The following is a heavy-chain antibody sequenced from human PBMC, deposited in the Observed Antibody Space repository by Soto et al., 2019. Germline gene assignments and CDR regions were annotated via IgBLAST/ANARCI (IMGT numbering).Heavy chain of an antibody. Sequence: QVQLQESGPGLVKPAETLSLTCTVSGGSMSGYYWSWLRQPPGKGLEWIAYIFFSGYTNYNPSLKSRLSISVDTSNNQFSLKLSSVTAADTAVYYCAGGIAPIALDYWGQGTLVAVSS. D-gene: IGHD6-13*01. CDR2: IFFSGYT. CDR3: AGGIAPIALDY. CDR1: GGSMSGYY. J-gene: IGHJ4*02. V-gene: IGHV4-59*01.